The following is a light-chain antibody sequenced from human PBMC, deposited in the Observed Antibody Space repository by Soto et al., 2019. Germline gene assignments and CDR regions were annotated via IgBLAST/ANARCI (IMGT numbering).Light chain of an antibody. CDR1: SSNIESNS. CDR3: AAWDDSLNGPV. CDR2: SNN. J-gene: IGLJ3*02. V-gene: IGLV1-44*01. Sequence: QSVLTQPPSASGTPGQTVTFSCSGSSSNIESNSVNWYQQLPRTAPKLLIYSNNQRPSGVPDRFSGSRSGTSASLAISGLQSEDEADYDCAAWDDSLNGPVFGGGTKLTVL.